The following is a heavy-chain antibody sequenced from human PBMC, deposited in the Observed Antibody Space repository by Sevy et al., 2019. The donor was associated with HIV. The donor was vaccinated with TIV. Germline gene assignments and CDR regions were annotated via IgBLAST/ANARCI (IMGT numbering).Heavy chain of an antibody. J-gene: IGHJ6*02. CDR2: IRSKTYGGTT. D-gene: IGHD3-10*01. CDR1: GFTFGDYA. Sequence: GGSLRLSCTASGFTFGDYAMSWIRQTPGRGLEWVGFIRSKTYGGTTEYAASVKDRFTISREDAKSIVYLQMNSLKTEDTALYYCTRLRGTISAYYYFGMDVWGQGTTVTVSS. V-gene: IGHV3-49*03. CDR3: TRLRGTISAYYYFGMDV.